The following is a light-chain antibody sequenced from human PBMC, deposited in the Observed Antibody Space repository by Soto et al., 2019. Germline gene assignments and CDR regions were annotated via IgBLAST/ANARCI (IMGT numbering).Light chain of an antibody. CDR3: QSCDSSLSGSGV. CDR2: RTT. Sequence: QSTLTQPPSVSGAPGQRVTISCTGSNSNIGAGYDVHWYQQLPGTAPKLLIYRTTNRPSGVPDRFSGSKSGTSASLAITGLQAEDEADYYCQSCDSSLSGSGVFGTGTKVTVL. CDR1: NSNIGAGYD. V-gene: IGLV1-40*01. J-gene: IGLJ1*01.